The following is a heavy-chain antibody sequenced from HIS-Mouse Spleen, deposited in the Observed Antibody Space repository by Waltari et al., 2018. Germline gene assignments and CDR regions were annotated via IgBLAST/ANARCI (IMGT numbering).Heavy chain of an antibody. D-gene: IGHD6-13*01. CDR3: AREIPYSSSWYDWYFDL. J-gene: IGHJ2*01. CDR1: GGSISSSRYY. CDR2: ISYSGST. V-gene: IGHV4-39*07. Sequence: QLQLQESGPGLVKPSETLSLTCTVPGGSISSSRYYWGWIRQPPGKGLEWIGSISYSGSTYNNPSLKSRVTISVDTSKNQFSRKLSSVTAADTAVYYCAREIPYSSSWYDWYFDLWGRGTLVTVSS.